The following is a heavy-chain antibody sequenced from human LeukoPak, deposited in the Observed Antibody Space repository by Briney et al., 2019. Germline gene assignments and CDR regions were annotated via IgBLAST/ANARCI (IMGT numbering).Heavy chain of an antibody. CDR2: INHSGST. V-gene: IGHV4-34*01. Sequence: KPSETLSLTCAVYGGSFSGYYWSWIRQPPGKGLEWIGEINHSGSTNYNPSLKSRVTISVDTSKNQFSLKLSSVTAADTAVYYCARQDYYGSGSYYTQNWFDPWGQGTLVTVSS. CDR3: ARQDYYGSGSYYTQNWFDP. D-gene: IGHD3-10*01. CDR1: GGSFSGYY. J-gene: IGHJ5*02.